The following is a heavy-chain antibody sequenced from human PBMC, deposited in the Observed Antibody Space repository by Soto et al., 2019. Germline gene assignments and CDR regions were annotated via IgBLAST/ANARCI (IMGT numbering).Heavy chain of an antibody. CDR2: IYHSGST. V-gene: IGHV4-30-2*01. CDR3: ARAPSCTLRTYYFDH. J-gene: IGHJ4*02. CDR1: VGCC. D-gene: IGHD2-2*01. Sequence: VGCCWICNRQPPGKGLEWIGYIYHSGSTYYNPSLKSRVTISVDRSKNQFSLKLSSVTAADTAVYYCARAPSCTLRTYYFDHWGQGTMATV.